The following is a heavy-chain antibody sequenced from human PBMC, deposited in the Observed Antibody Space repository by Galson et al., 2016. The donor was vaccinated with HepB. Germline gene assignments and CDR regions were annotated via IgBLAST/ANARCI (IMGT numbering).Heavy chain of an antibody. Sequence: SLRLSCAASDFSFSSYGMNWVRQAPGTGLGWISLISSSGTTMYYADSVKGRFTISRDNDKNSLYLQMKSLRDEDTAVYYCARGVYGSGAFFRNYFDYWGQGALVTVSS. CDR1: DFSFSSYG. CDR3: ARGVYGSGAFFRNYFDY. J-gene: IGHJ4*02. V-gene: IGHV3-48*02. CDR2: ISSSGTTM. D-gene: IGHD3-10*01.